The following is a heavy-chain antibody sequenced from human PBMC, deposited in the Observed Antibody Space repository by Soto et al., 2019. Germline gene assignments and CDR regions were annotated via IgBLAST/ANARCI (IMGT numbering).Heavy chain of an antibody. CDR1: GFSFSDYY. D-gene: IGHD1-26*01. CDR3: AKMSSENYYDPVFS. V-gene: IGHV3-11*01. Sequence: QVQLVESGGGLVQTSGSLRIACVASGFSFSDYYMSWVRQAPRKGMEWVSYISSSGNTIYYADSVKGRFTISRDNAKNSVYLQMNSLRAEDTPIYFCAKMSSENYYDPVFSWGQGTLVTVSS. CDR2: ISSSGNTI. J-gene: IGHJ4*02.